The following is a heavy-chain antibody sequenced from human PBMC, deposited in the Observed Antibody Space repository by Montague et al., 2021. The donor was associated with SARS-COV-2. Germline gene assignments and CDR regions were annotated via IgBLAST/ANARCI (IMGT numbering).Heavy chain of an antibody. J-gene: IGHJ4*02. CDR1: GFTFSDSW. D-gene: IGHD1-1*01. Sequence: SLRLSCAASGFTFSDSWMHWVRQAPGKGLVWVSGINGDGSRTVYADSVKGRFTISRDNAKNTLFLQMNILRAEDTAVYYCARGYSDWGQGTLVTVSS. CDR3: ARGYSD. CDR2: INGDGSRT. V-gene: IGHV3-74*03.